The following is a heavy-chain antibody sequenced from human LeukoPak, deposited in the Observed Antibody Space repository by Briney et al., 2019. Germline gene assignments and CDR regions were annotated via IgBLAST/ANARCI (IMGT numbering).Heavy chain of an antibody. J-gene: IGHJ4*02. V-gene: IGHV3-21*01. CDR3: ASSSPTGSGSFH. Sequence: GGSLRLSCAASGFTFSSYSMNWVRQAPGKGLEWVSSISSSSSYIYYADSVKGRFTISRDNAKNSLCLQMNSLRAEDTAVYYCASSSPTGSGSFHWGQGTLVTVSS. CDR1: GFTFSSYS. D-gene: IGHD3-10*01. CDR2: ISSSSSYI.